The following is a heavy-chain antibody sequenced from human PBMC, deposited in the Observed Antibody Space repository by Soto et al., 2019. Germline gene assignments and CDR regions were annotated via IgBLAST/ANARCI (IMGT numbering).Heavy chain of an antibody. CDR2: ISAYNGNT. J-gene: IGHJ3*02. V-gene: IGHV1-18*01. CDR3: ARDPLRYFDWLLSREAAFDI. CDR1: GYTFTSYG. D-gene: IGHD3-9*01. Sequence: QVQLVQSGAEVKKPGASVKVSCKASGYTFTSYGISWVRQAPGQGLEWMGWISAYNGNTNYAQKLQGRVTMTTDTSXXTXYXXLKSLRSDGTAVYYCARDPLRYFDWLLSREAAFDIWGQGTMVTVSS.